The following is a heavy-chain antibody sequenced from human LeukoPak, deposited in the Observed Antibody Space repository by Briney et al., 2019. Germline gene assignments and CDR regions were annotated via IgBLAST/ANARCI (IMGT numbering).Heavy chain of an antibody. CDR1: GFTFSNYA. Sequence: HAGGSLRLSCAASGFTFSNYAMTWVRQVPGKGLEWVANINQDGSERYYVGSVKGRFTISRDNTKNSVFLQMNSLRAEDTSVYYCAREGGYQVGWLFEDNWGQGTLVTVSS. V-gene: IGHV3-7*01. D-gene: IGHD5-24*01. J-gene: IGHJ4*02. CDR3: AREGGYQVGWLFEDN. CDR2: INQDGSER.